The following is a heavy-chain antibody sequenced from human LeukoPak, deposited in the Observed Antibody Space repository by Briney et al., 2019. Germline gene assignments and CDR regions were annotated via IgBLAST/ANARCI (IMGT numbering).Heavy chain of an antibody. Sequence: GGSLRLSCAASGFIFSDFYMSWIRQAPGKGLEWVSYISSGGLTTHYADSVKSRFTISRDNAKASLSLQMDSLRAEDTAVYFCARVERHMIMVTQPDYWGQGTLVTVSS. CDR1: GFIFSDFY. CDR2: ISSGGLTT. CDR3: ARVERHMIMVTQPDY. J-gene: IGHJ4*02. D-gene: IGHD4/OR15-4a*01. V-gene: IGHV3-11*01.